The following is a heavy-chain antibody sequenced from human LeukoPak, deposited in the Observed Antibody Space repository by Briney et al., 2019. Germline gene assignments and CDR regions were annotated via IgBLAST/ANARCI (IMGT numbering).Heavy chain of an antibody. CDR2: INPNSGGT. CDR1: GYTFTGYY. D-gene: IGHD5-12*01. Sequence: ASVKVSCKASGYTFTGYYMHWVRRAPGQGLEWMGWINPNSGGTNYAQKFQGRVTMSRDTSFSTAYMELSRLRYDDTAVYYCARVGYSGYDFGWFDPWGQGTLVTVSS. V-gene: IGHV1-2*02. CDR3: ARVGYSGYDFGWFDP. J-gene: IGHJ5*02.